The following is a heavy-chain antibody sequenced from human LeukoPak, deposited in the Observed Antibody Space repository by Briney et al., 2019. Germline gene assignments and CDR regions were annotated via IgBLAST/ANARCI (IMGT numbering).Heavy chain of an antibody. CDR1: GYSFTTDW. D-gene: IGHD5-24*01. CDR3: ARHLATRHVDT. J-gene: IGHJ5*02. V-gene: IGHV5-51*01. CDR2: IYPGNSDT. Sequence: GESLKISCKGSGYSFTTDWIGWVRQMPGKGLEWMGIIYPGNSDTRYSPSFQGQVTISADKSISTAYLQWSSLKASDTAMYYCARHLATRHVDTWGQGTLVTVSS.